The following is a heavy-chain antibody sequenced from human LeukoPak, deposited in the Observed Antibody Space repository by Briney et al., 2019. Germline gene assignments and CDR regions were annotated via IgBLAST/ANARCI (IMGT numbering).Heavy chain of an antibody. CDR1: GGSIGSYY. D-gene: IGHD6-13*01. J-gene: IGHJ4*02. V-gene: IGHV4-59*01. Sequence: SETLSLTCSVSGGSIGSYYWSWIQQPPGKGLEWIGYMYYSGNTDYNPSLKTRVTISLDTSRNQFSLKLSSVIAADTAMYYCARGLTAHAGTFDYWGQGTLVTVSS. CDR3: ARGLTAHAGTFDY. CDR2: MYYSGNT.